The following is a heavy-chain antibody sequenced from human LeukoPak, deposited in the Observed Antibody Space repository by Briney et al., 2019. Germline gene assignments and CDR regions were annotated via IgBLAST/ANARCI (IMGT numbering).Heavy chain of an antibody. Sequence: PSETLSLTCTVSGGSISSGGYYWSWIRQHPGKGLEWIGYIYYSGSTYYNPSLKSRVTISVDTSKNQFSLKLSSVTAADTAVYYCARLGAPGDGYNWSFYYFDYWGQGTLVTVSS. J-gene: IGHJ4*02. CDR2: IYYSGST. V-gene: IGHV4-31*03. D-gene: IGHD5-24*01. CDR3: ARLGAPGDGYNWSFYYFDY. CDR1: GGSISSGGYY.